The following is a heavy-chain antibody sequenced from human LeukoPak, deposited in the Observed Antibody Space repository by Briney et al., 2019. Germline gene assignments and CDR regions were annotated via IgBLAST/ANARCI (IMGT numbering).Heavy chain of an antibody. CDR2: IKGDGSEK. J-gene: IGHJ3*02. D-gene: IGHD2-2*01. V-gene: IGHV3-7*01. CDR1: GFTFSSYW. Sequence: GGSLRLSCAASGFTFSSYWMTWVRQAPGKGLEWVGNIKGDGSEKYYVDSVKGRFTISRDNAKNSLYLQMNSLRAEDTAVYYCARPRYCSSTSCQGGAFDIWGQGTMVTVSS. CDR3: ARPRYCSSTSCQGGAFDI.